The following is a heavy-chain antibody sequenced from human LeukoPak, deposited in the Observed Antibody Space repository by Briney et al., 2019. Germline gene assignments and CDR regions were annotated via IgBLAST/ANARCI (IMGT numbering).Heavy chain of an antibody. J-gene: IGHJ3*02. V-gene: IGHV3-21*01. CDR1: GFAFSTYT. Sequence: GGSLRLSCAASGFAFSTYTMNWVRQAPGKGLEWVSSISSSSTYIYYADSVKGRFSISRDNAKSSLYLQMNSLRAEDTAVYYCAKGGGSSGWYVAFDIWGQGTMVTVSS. CDR2: ISSSSTYI. D-gene: IGHD6-19*01. CDR3: AKGGGSSGWYVAFDI.